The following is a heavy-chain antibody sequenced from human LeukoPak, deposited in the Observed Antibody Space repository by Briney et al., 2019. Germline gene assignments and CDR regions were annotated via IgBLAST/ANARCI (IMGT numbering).Heavy chain of an antibody. D-gene: IGHD6-25*01. V-gene: IGHV4-59*01. CDR3: SRDLPGYPSWFDP. J-gene: IGHJ5*02. Sequence: NPSETLSLTCVVSGGSISNYQWSWIRQPPGKGLEWIACINYSGGTYYNPSLKSRVTMSIDTSKNQFSLRLTSVTAADTAVYYCSRDLPGYPSWFDPWGQGTLVTVSS. CDR1: GGSISNYQ. CDR2: INYSGGT.